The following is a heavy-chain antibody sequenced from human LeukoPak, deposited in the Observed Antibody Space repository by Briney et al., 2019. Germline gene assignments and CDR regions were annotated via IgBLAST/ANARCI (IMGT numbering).Heavy chain of an antibody. CDR1: GGSISSYY. V-gene: IGHV4-59*01. Sequence: SETLSLTCTVSGGSISSYYWSWIRQPPGKGLEWIGYIYYSGSTNYNPSLKSRVTISVDTSKNQFSLKLSSVTAADTAVYYCARGRGYYTPSFFFDYWGQGTLVTVSS. J-gene: IGHJ4*02. CDR3: ARGRGYYTPSFFFDY. D-gene: IGHD3-3*01. CDR2: IYYSGST.